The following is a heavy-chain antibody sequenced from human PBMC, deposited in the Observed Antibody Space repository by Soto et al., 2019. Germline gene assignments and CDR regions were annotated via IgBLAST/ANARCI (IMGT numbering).Heavy chain of an antibody. D-gene: IGHD4-17*01. V-gene: IGHV3-48*01. CDR2: ISSSSSTI. J-gene: IGHJ5*02. CDR3: ARADGDYVYNWFDP. Sequence: GGSLRLSCAASGFTFSSYSMNWVRQAPGKGLEWVSYISSSSSTIYYADSVKGRFTISRDNSKNTLYLQMNSLRAEDTAVYYCARADGDYVYNWFDPWGQGTLVTVSS. CDR1: GFTFSSYS.